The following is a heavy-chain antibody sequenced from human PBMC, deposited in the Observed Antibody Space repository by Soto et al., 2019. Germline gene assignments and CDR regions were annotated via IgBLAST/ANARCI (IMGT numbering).Heavy chain of an antibody. CDR2: INHSGST. V-gene: IGHV4-34*01. CDR3: ARESDSGSYYFDY. Sequence: SETLSLTCAVYGGSFSGYYWSWIRQPPGKGLEWIGEINHSGSTNYNPSLKSRVTISVDTSKNHFSLRMSSVTAADTAVYYCARESDSGSYYFDYWGRGTLVTVS. D-gene: IGHD3-10*01. CDR1: GGSFSGYY. J-gene: IGHJ4*02.